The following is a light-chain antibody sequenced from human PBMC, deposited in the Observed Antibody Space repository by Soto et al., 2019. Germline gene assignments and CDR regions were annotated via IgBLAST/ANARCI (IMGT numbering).Light chain of an antibody. J-gene: IGKJ5*01. Sequence: EIVMTQSPATLSVAPEDRTTLSSTSSQSVSRKLAWYQKKPGQAQRLIIYDAYNRATGIPDRFSGSGFGTEFTLTIRRLQSEDVAVYYCQKYNTRPQTTFGKGKRREL. CDR1: QSVSRK. V-gene: IGKV3-15*01. CDR2: DAY. CDR3: QKYNTRPQTT.